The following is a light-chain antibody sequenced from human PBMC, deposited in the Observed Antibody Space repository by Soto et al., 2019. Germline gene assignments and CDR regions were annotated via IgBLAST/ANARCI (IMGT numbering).Light chain of an antibody. V-gene: IGLV1-47*01. CDR2: RDV. CDR3: ASWDDSLSGSYV. J-gene: IGLJ1*01. CDR1: SSNIGSNY. Sequence: QSVLTQPPSASGTPGQRVTISCSGSSSNIGSNYVYWYQQLPGTAPKLLMYRDVKRPSGVPDRFSCSKSGTSASLAISGLRSEDEADYYCASWDDSLSGSYVFGTGTKLTVL.